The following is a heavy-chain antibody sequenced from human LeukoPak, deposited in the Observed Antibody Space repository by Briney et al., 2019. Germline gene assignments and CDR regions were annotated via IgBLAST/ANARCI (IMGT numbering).Heavy chain of an antibody. Sequence: GGPLRLSCAASGFPFSDHHVSWLPQATGKGLEWVSHFSSSSRYTDYAEFVKGRFTISRDNANNSLYLQMNSLRAEDTAVFYCARIYFGGGTGYSAFDSWGQGTMVTVS. CDR3: ARIYFGGGTGYSAFDS. CDR1: GFPFSDHH. V-gene: IGHV3-11*03. D-gene: IGHD2-15*01. CDR2: FSSSSRYT. J-gene: IGHJ3*02.